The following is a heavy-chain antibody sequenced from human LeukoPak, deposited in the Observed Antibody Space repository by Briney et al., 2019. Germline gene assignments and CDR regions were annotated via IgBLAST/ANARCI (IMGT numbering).Heavy chain of an antibody. V-gene: IGHV4-4*07. CDR3: ARDTAMVTARRLSAFDI. CDR1: GGSISSYY. J-gene: IGHJ3*02. CDR2: IYTSGST. D-gene: IGHD5-18*01. Sequence: PSETLSLTCTVSGGSISSYYWSWIRQPAGKGLEWIGRIYTSGSTNYNPSLKSRVTMSVDTSKNQFSLKLSSVTAADTAVYYCARDTAMVTARRLSAFDIWGQGTMVTVSS.